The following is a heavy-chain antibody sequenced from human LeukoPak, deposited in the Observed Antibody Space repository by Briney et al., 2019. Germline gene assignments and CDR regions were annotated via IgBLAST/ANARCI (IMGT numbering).Heavy chain of an antibody. CDR1: GGSISSYY. J-gene: IGHJ6*03. Sequence: ASETLSLTCTVSGGSISSYYWSWIRQPPGKGLEWIGYIYYSGSTNYNPSLKSRVTISVDTSKNQFSLKLSSVTAADTAVYYCARGRIVYYYMDVWGKGTTVTISS. D-gene: IGHD3-22*01. CDR2: IYYSGST. V-gene: IGHV4-59*01. CDR3: ARGRIVYYYMDV.